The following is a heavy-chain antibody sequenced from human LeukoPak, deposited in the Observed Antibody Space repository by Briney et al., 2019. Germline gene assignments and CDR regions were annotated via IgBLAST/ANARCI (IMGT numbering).Heavy chain of an antibody. J-gene: IGHJ6*02. Sequence: SETLSLTCTVSGGSISSYSWSWIRQPPGKGLEWIGEINHSGSTNYSPSLKSRVTISVDTSKNLFSLTLTSVTAADTAVYHCARGPVLFATRYYGMDVWGQGTTVTVSS. CDR3: ARGPVLFATRYYGMDV. CDR2: INHSGST. V-gene: IGHV4-34*01. CDR1: GGSISSYS. D-gene: IGHD6-6*01.